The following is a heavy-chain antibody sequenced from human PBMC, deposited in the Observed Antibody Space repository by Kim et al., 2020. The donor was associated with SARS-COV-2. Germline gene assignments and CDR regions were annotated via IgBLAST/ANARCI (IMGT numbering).Heavy chain of an antibody. CDR1: GFTFSSYA. CDR2: IISNGGST. Sequence: GGSLRLSCSASGFTFSSYAMHWVRQAPGKGLEYVSAIISNGGSTYYADSVKGRFTISRDNPKNTLYLQMSSLRAEDTAVYYCVKNWNSDHWGQGTLVTVSS. V-gene: IGHV3-64D*06. J-gene: IGHJ5*02. CDR3: VKNWNSDH. D-gene: IGHD1-7*01.